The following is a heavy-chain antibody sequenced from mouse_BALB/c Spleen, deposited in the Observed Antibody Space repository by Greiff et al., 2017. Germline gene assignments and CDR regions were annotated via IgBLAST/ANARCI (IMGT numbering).Heavy chain of an antibody. CDR1: GYTFTDYY. J-gene: IGHJ1*01. V-gene: IGHV1-77*01. CDR3: ARRYFDV. Sequence: QVQLKQSGAELARPGASVKLSCKASGYTFTDYYINWVKQRTGQGLEWIGEIYPGSGNTYYNEKFKGKATLTADKSSSTAYMQLSSLTSEDSAVYFCARRYFDVWGAGTTVTVSS. CDR2: IYPGSGNT.